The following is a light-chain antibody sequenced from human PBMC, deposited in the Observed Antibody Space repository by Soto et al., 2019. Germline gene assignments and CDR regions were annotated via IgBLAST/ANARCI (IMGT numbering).Light chain of an antibody. Sequence: QSVLTQPASVSGSPGQSITISCTGTSSDIGAYNYVSWYQQHPGKAPKLIIYDVTNRPAGISSRFSASKSGNTASLTISVLQAEDEADYYCCSYKSSSTLDVFGTGTKLTVL. CDR1: SSDIGAYNY. CDR3: CSYKSSSTLDV. J-gene: IGLJ1*01. V-gene: IGLV2-14*03. CDR2: DVT.